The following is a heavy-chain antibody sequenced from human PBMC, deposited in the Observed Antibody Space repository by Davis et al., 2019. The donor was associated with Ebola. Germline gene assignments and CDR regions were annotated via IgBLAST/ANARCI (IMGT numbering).Heavy chain of an antibody. D-gene: IGHD2-2*02. J-gene: IGHJ4*02. CDR1: GGSFSGYY. CDR2: IYYSGST. V-gene: IGHV4-59*01. CDR3: ARIYCSSTSCYTGLFDY. Sequence: PGGSLRLSCAVYGGSFSGYYWSWIRQPPGKGLEWIGYIYYSGSTNYNPSLKSRVTISVDTSKNQFSLKLSSVTAADTAVYYCARIYCSSTSCYTGLFDYWGQGTLVTVSS.